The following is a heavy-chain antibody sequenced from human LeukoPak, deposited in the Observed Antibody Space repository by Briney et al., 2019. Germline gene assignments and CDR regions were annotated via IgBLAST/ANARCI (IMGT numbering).Heavy chain of an antibody. J-gene: IGHJ3*02. CDR1: GFTFSSYA. V-gene: IGHV3-21*01. CDR3: ARGGIAVQRRDVFDI. CDR2: ISMRTNNI. D-gene: IGHD6-19*01. Sequence: PGGSLRLSCAASGFTFSSYAMSWVRQAPGKGLEWVSSISMRTNNIYYADSVKGRFTISRDNAKNSLYLQMDSLRADDTAMYYCARGGIAVQRRDVFDIWGQGTMVTVSS.